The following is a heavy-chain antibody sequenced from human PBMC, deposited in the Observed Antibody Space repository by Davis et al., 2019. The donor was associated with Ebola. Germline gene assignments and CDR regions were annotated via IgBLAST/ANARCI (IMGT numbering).Heavy chain of an antibody. D-gene: IGHD6-19*01. CDR2: ISGSGGST. J-gene: IGHJ6*02. V-gene: IGHV3-23*01. Sequence: GESLKISCAASGFTVSSNYMSWVRQAPGKGLEWVSAISGSGGSTYYADSVKGRFTISRDNSKNTLYLQMNSLRAEDTAVYYCAKDIVRGSSGWYDTYYYGMDVWGQGTTVTVSS. CDR3: AKDIVRGSSGWYDTYYYGMDV. CDR1: GFTVSSNY.